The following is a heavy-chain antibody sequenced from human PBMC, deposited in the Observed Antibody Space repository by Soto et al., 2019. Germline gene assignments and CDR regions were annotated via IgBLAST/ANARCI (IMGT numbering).Heavy chain of an antibody. CDR2: ISSSGSTI. Sequence: EVQLVESGGGLVKPGGSLRLSCAASGFTFSSYSMNWVRQAPGKGLEWVSSISSSGSTIYNADSVKGRFTISRDNAKNSLYLQMNSLRGEDTAVYYCARGSITIFGVITLWGQGTLVTVSS. V-gene: IGHV3-21*01. CDR1: GFTFSSYS. D-gene: IGHD3-3*01. J-gene: IGHJ4*02. CDR3: ARGSITIFGVITL.